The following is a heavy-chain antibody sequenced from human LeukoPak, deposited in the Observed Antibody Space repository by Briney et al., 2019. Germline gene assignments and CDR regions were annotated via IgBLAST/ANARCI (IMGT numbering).Heavy chain of an antibody. Sequence: GGSLRLSCAASGFTFSNYWMSWVRQAPGKGLECVANIKEDGSQKYYVDSVKGRFTISRDNAENSLYLQMNNLRAEDTAVYYCARKVFDPWGQGTLVTVSS. J-gene: IGHJ5*02. CDR1: GFTFSNYW. CDR2: IKEDGSQK. V-gene: IGHV3-7*01. CDR3: ARKVFDP.